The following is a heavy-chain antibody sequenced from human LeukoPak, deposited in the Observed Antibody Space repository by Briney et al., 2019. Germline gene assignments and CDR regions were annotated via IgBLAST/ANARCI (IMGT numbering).Heavy chain of an antibody. CDR1: GFTFSGYW. CDR3: ARGGRLALDV. CDR2: TNKDGSST. J-gene: IGHJ6*02. Sequence: GGSLRLSCAASGFTFSGYWMHWVRQAPGKGLVWVSRTNKDGSSTTYADSVKGRFTISRDNAKNTLYLQMNSLRAEDTAVYYCARGGRLALDVWGQGTAVIVSS. V-gene: IGHV3-74*03.